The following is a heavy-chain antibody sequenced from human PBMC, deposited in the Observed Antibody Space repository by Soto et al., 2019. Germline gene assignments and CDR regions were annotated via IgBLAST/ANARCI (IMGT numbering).Heavy chain of an antibody. CDR1: GGSFSGYY. J-gene: IGHJ4*02. D-gene: IGHD3-16*02. CDR3: ARVKKGLMITFGGVIVGEYYFDY. CDR2: INHSGST. Sequence: SETLSLTCAVYGGSFSGYYWSWIRQPPGKGLEWIGEINHSGSTNYNPSLKSRVTISVDTSKNQFSLKLSSVTAADTAAYYCARVKKGLMITFGGVIVGEYYFDYWGQGTLVTVSS. V-gene: IGHV4-34*01.